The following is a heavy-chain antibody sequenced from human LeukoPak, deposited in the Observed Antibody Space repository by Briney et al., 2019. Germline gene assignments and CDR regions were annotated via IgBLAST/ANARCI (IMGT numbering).Heavy chain of an antibody. D-gene: IGHD5-24*01. V-gene: IGHV4-61*01. Sequence: KSSETLSLTCTVSGGSVSSGSYYWSWIRQPPGKGLEWIGYIYYSGSTNCNPSLKGRVTISVDTSKNQFSLKLSSVTAADTAVYYCARGWNGYNDYWGQGTLVTVSS. CDR3: ARGWNGYNDY. CDR1: GGSVSSGSYY. J-gene: IGHJ4*02. CDR2: IYYSGST.